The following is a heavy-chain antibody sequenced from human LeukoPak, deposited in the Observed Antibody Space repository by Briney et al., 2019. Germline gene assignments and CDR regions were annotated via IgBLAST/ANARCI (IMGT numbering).Heavy chain of an antibody. V-gene: IGHV1-8*01. J-gene: IGHJ4*02. CDR1: GYTFTSYD. CDR3: ARRYYCGSGSYYPNDY. CDR2: MNPNSGNT. D-gene: IGHD3-10*01. Sequence: ASVKVSCKASGYTFTSYDINWVRQATGQGLEWMGWMNPNSGNTGYAQKFQGRVTMTRNTSISTAYMELSSLRSEDTAVYYCARRYYCGSGSYYPNDYWGQGTLVTVSS.